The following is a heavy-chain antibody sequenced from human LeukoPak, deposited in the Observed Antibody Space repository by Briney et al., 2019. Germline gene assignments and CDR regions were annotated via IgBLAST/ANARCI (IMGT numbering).Heavy chain of an antibody. CDR3: ATGDYYYYFDY. Sequence: SETLSLTCTVSGGSISSYHWSWIRQPPGKGLEWIGYIYYSGSTNYNPSLKSRVTISVDTSKNQFSLKLSSVTAADTAVYYCATGDYYYYFDYWGQGTLVTVSS. CDR1: GGSISSYH. D-gene: IGHD2-21*02. J-gene: IGHJ4*02. V-gene: IGHV4-59*01. CDR2: IYYSGST.